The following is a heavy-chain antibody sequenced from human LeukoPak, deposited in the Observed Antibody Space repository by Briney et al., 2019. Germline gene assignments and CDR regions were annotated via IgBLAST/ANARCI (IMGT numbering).Heavy chain of an antibody. CDR1: GGSFSGYY. D-gene: IGHD5-18*01. CDR2: INHSGST. J-gene: IGHJ6*02. V-gene: IGHV4-34*01. CDR3: ARGRPYGYGFRYYGMDV. Sequence: SETLSLTCAVYGGSFSGYYWSWIRQPPGKGLEWIGEINHSGSTNYNPSLKSRVTISVDTSKNQFSLKLSSVTAADTAVYYCARGRPYGYGFRYYGMDVWGQGTTVTVSS.